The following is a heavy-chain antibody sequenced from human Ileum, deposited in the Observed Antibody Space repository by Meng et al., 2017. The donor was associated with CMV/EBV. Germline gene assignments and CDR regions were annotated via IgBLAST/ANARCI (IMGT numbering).Heavy chain of an antibody. CDR1: GYTFTGYC. D-gene: IGHD3-22*01. Sequence: SGYTFTGYCMHWVRQAPGQGLEWMGWINPNSGGTNYAQKFQGRVTMTRDTSISTAYMELSRLRSDDTAVYYCARDAWYYDSSGYFDYWGQGTLVTVSS. V-gene: IGHV1-2*02. J-gene: IGHJ4*02. CDR2: INPNSGGT. CDR3: ARDAWYYDSSGYFDY.